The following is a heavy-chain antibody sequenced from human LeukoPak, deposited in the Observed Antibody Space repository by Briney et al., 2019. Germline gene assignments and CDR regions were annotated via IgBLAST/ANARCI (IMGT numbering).Heavy chain of an antibody. CDR3: ARDPCSGGSCYSAQ. J-gene: IGHJ4*02. V-gene: IGHV4-34*01. Sequence: KPSETLSLTCAVYGGSFSGYYWSWIRQPPGKELEWIGEINHSGSTNYNPSLKSRVTISVDTSKNQFSLKLSSVTAADTAVYYCARDPCSGGSCYSAQWGQGTLVTVSS. D-gene: IGHD2-15*01. CDR1: GGSFSGYY. CDR2: INHSGST.